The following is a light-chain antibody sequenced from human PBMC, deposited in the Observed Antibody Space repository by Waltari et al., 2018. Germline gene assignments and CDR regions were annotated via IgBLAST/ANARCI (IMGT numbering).Light chain of an antibody. V-gene: IGKV3-20*01. J-gene: IGKJ1*01. Sequence: EIVLTQSPGTLSLSPGDRVTLSCRTSRIVDANYIAWYQQKPGQAPRLLLYGASTRATGIPDRFSGRGSGTDFIFAISTLEPEDFAVYYCQHYGDSVWTFGQGTKVEI. CDR2: GAS. CDR1: RIVDANY. CDR3: QHYGDSVWT.